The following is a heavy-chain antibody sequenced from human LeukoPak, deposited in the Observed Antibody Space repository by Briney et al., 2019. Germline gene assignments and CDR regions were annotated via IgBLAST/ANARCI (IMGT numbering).Heavy chain of an antibody. Sequence: GGSLRLSCAASGFTFSSYAMHWVRQAPGKGLEGVAVISYDGSNKYYADSVKGRFTISRDNSKNTLYLQMNSLRAEDTAVYYCARGSSYGSGSYLSDWGQGTLVTISS. D-gene: IGHD3-10*01. CDR1: GFTFSSYA. V-gene: IGHV3-30-3*01. CDR2: ISYDGSNK. CDR3: ARGSSYGSGSYLSD. J-gene: IGHJ4*02.